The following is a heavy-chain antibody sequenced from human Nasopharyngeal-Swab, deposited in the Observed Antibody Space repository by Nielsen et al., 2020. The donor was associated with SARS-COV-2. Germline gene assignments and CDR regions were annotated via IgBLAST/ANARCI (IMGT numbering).Heavy chain of an antibody. CDR1: GYTLTELP. Sequence: SVKVSCRVSGYTLTELPMHWVRHAPGKGLEWMGCFDPADGEPIYAQKFQGRVTMTEDTSTDTAYMELSSLRSEETAVYYCATDRRQYYYDSSGYYYWRGFDPWGQGTLVTVSS. D-gene: IGHD3-22*01. CDR3: ATDRRQYYYDSSGYYYWRGFDP. J-gene: IGHJ5*02. CDR2: FDPADGEP. V-gene: IGHV1-24*01.